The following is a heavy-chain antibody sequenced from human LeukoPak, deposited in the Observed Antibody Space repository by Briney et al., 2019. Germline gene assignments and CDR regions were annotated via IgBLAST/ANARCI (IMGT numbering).Heavy chain of an antibody. V-gene: IGHV4-59*08. D-gene: IGHD6-19*01. Sequence: PSETLSLTCTVSGGTISSYYWNWIRQPPGKGLEWIGYIHYNGSTKYNPSLKSRVTISVDTSKNQFSLKLSSVTAADTAVYYCARWYSSGWAFDYWGQGTLVTVSS. CDR3: ARWYSSGWAFDY. J-gene: IGHJ4*02. CDR1: GGTISSYY. CDR2: IHYNGST.